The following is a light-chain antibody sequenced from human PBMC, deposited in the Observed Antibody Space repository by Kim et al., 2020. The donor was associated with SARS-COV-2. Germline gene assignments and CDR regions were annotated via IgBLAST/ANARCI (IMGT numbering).Light chain of an antibody. CDR2: GAS. J-gene: IGKJ1*01. V-gene: IGKV3-20*01. CDR1: QSVSTSY. CDR3: QQYGGSPAT. Sequence: SPGERATPACRASQSVSTSYLAWYQQKPGQAPRLLIYGASSRATGIPDRFSGSGSGTDFTLTISRLEPEDFAVYYCQQYGGSPATFGQGTKVDIK.